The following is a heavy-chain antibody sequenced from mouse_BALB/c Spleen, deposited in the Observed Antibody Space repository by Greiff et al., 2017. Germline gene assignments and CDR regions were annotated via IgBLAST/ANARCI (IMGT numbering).Heavy chain of an antibody. CDR3: ARGGESGLRRAWFAY. CDR1: GFTFSSYG. V-gene: IGHV5-6-3*01. J-gene: IGHJ3*01. D-gene: IGHD2-2*01. CDR2: INSNGGST. Sequence: EVMLVESGGGLVQPGGSLKLSCAASGFTFSSYGMSWVRQTPDKRLELVATINSNGGSTYYPDSVKGRFTISRDNAKNTLYLQMSSLKSEDTAMYYCARGGESGLRRAWFAYWGQGTLVTVSA.